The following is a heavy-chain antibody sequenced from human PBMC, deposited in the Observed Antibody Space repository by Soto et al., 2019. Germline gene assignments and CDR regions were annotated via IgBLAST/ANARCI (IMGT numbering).Heavy chain of an antibody. J-gene: IGHJ4*02. CDR3: TTDFLYTAPQTGYDY. CDR1: VFTFSNAW. Sequence: PGGSLRLSCAASVFTFSNAWMSWVRQAPGKGLEWVGRIKSKTDGGTTDYAAPVKGRFTISRDDSKNTLYLQMNSLKTEDTAVYYCTTDFLYTAPQTGYDYWGQGTLVTVSS. CDR2: IKSKTDGGTT. D-gene: IGHD3-9*01. V-gene: IGHV3-15*01.